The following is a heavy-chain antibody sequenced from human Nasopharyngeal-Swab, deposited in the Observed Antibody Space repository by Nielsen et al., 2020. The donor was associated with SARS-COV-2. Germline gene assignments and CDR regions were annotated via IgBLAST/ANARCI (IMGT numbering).Heavy chain of an antibody. J-gene: IGHJ4*02. CDR2: IDAGGGNT. Sequence: GESLKISCAASGFTFSTYAMTWVRQAPGKVLEWVSTIDAGGGNTWYADSVKGRFTISRDNSKSTLYLQMNSLRADDTALYYCADPPFSEYWGQGTLVTVSS. CDR1: GFTFSTYA. CDR3: ADPPFSEY. V-gene: IGHV3-23*01.